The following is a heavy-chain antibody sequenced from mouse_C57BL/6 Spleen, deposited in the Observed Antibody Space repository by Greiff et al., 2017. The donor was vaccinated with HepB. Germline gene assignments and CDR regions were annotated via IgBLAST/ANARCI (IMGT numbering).Heavy chain of an antibody. D-gene: IGHD1-1*01. Sequence: QVQLQQPGAELVKPGASVKLSCKASGYTFTSYWMQWVKQRPGQGLEWIGEIDPSDSYTNYNQKFKGKATLTVDTSSSTAYMQLSSLTSEDSAVYYCARGRGLRSDYWGQGTTLTVSS. CDR1: GYTFTSYW. CDR2: IDPSDSYT. CDR3: ARGRGLRSDY. V-gene: IGHV1-50*01. J-gene: IGHJ2*01.